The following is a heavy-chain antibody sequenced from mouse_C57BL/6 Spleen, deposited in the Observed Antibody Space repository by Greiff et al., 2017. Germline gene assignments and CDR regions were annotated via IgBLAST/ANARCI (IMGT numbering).Heavy chain of an antibody. CDR1: GYSFTGYY. Sequence: EVQLQQSGPELVKPGASVKISCKASGYSFTGYYMNWVKQSPEKSLEWIGEINPSTGGTTYNQKFKAKATLTVDKSSSTAYMQLKSLTSEDSAVYYCARSGWDYGIDYWGQGTTRTVSS. D-gene: IGHD1-1*01. CDR2: INPSTGGT. V-gene: IGHV1-42*01. J-gene: IGHJ2*01. CDR3: ARSGWDYGIDY.